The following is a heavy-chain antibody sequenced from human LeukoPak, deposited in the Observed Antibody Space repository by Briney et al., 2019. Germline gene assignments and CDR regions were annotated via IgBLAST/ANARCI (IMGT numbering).Heavy chain of an antibody. V-gene: IGHV3-23*01. Sequence: ETLSLTCTVSGGSISSYYWSWVRQAPGKGLEWVSAISGSGGSTYYADSVKGRFTISRDNSKNTLYLQMNSLRAEDTAVYYCAKDGGYCSGGSCYDYFDYWGQGTLVTVSS. J-gene: IGHJ4*02. CDR1: GGSISSYY. D-gene: IGHD2-15*01. CDR2: ISGSGGST. CDR3: AKDGGYCSGGSCYDYFDY.